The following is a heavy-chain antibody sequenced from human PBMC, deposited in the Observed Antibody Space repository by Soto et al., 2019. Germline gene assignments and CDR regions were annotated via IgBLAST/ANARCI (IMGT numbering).Heavy chain of an antibody. CDR3: ARFPTTSSSWYYFDY. Sequence: QVQLVQSGAEVEKPGSSVKVSCKASGGTFSSYAISWVRQAPGQGLEWMGGIIPIFGTANYAQKFQGRVTITADESTSTAYMELRSLRAEDTAVYYCARFPTTSSSWYYFDYWGQGTLVTVSS. J-gene: IGHJ4*02. CDR2: IIPIFGTA. V-gene: IGHV1-69*01. CDR1: GGTFSSYA. D-gene: IGHD6-13*01.